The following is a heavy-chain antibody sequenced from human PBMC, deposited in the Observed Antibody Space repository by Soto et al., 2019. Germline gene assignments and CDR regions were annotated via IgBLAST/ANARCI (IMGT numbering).Heavy chain of an antibody. Sequence: PGESLKISCKGSGYSFTSYWISWVRQMPGKGLEWMGRIDPSDSYTSYSPSFQGHVTISADKSISTAYLQWSSLKASDTAMYYCARPSNGNSYYYYGMDVWGQGTTVTVSS. CDR3: ARPSNGNSYYYYGMDV. CDR1: GYSFTSYW. J-gene: IGHJ6*02. CDR2: IDPSDSYT. V-gene: IGHV5-10-1*01. D-gene: IGHD5-18*01.